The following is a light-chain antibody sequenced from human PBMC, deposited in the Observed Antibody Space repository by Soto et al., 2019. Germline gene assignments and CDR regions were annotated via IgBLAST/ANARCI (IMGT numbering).Light chain of an antibody. Sequence: EIVLAQTPGTLSLSPGERATLSCRASQSITSNYLAWFQQKPGQAPRLLIHGASSRVTGIPDRFSGSGSGTDFTLTINTLEPEDFAVYYCQQYGSAPWAFGQGTKVEI. CDR2: GAS. CDR3: QQYGSAPWA. CDR1: QSITSNY. V-gene: IGKV3-20*01. J-gene: IGKJ1*01.